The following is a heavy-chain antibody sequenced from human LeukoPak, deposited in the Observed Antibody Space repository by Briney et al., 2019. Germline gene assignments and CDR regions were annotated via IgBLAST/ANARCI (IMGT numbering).Heavy chain of an antibody. V-gene: IGHV4-34*01. CDR2: INHSGST. CDR1: GGSFSGYY. Sequence: PSETLSLTCAVYGGSFSGYYWSWIRQPPGKGLEWIGEINHSGSTNYNPSLKSRVTISVDTSKNQFSLKLSSVTAADTAVYYCASHTSRYSYGYLRYWFDPWGQGTLVTVSS. D-gene: IGHD5-18*01. CDR3: ASHTSRYSYGYLRYWFDP. J-gene: IGHJ5*02.